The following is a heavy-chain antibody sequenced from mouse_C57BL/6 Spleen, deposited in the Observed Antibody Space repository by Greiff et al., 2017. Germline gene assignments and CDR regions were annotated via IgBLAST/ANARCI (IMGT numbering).Heavy chain of an antibody. V-gene: IGHV1-26*01. CDR3: ARGYYGSSGDY. CDR1: GYTFTDYY. J-gene: IGHJ4*01. CDR2: INPNNGGT. Sequence: VQLQQSGPELVKPGASVKISCKASGYTFTDYYMNWVKQSHGKSLEWIGDINPNNGGTSYNQKFKGKATLTVDKSSSTAYMELRSLTSEDSAVYYCARGYYGSSGDYWGQGTSVTVSS. D-gene: IGHD1-1*01.